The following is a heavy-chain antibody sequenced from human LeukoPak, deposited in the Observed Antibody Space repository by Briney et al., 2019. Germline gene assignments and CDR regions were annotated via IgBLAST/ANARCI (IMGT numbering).Heavy chain of an antibody. CDR2: ISSSSSYT. CDR3: ARAQGSIAVPDY. J-gene: IGHJ4*02. D-gene: IGHD6-19*01. CDR1: GFTFSDYY. Sequence: GGSLRLSRAASGFTFSDYYMSWIRQAPGKGLEWVSYISSSSSYTNYADSVKGRFTISRDNAKNSLYLQMNSLRAEDTAVYYCARAQGSIAVPDYWGQGTLVTVSS. V-gene: IGHV3-11*06.